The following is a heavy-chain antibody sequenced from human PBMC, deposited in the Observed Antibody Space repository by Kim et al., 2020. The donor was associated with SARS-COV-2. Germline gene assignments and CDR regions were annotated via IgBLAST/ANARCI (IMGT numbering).Heavy chain of an antibody. D-gene: IGHD4-17*01. CDR2: INPNSGGT. CDR1: GYTFTGYY. CDR3: ARDIPLEPYGDYGAGLGY. J-gene: IGHJ4*02. Sequence: ASVKVSCKASGYTFTGYYMHWVRQAPGQGLEWMGWINPNSGGTNYAQKFQGRVTMTRDTSISTAYMELSRLVSDDTAVYYCARDIPLEPYGDYGAGLGYWGQGTLVTVSS. V-gene: IGHV1-2*02.